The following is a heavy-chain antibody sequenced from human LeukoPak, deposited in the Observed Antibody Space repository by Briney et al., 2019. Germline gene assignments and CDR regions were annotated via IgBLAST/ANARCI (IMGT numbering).Heavy chain of an antibody. CDR3: ARGYSSSWYDLTYNWFDP. D-gene: IGHD6-13*01. CDR2: INHSGST. J-gene: IGHJ5*02. CDR1: GGSFSGYY. V-gene: IGHV4-34*01. Sequence: PSETLSLTCAVYGGSFSGYYWSWTRQPPGKGLEWIGEINHSGSTNYNPSLKSRVTISVDTSKNQFSLKLSSVTAADTAVYYCARGYSSSWYDLTYNWFDPWGQGTLVTVSS.